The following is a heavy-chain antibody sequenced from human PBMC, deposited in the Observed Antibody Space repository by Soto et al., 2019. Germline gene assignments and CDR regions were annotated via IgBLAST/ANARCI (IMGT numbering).Heavy chain of an antibody. CDR1: GYTFSRYW. CDR3: GRGGSEHAMDV. V-gene: IGHV3-74*01. Sequence: GGSLRLSCAAYGYTFSRYWIHWVRQAPGKGLVWVSRVNNDGSGTAYADSVEGRFTISRDNAKNTVYLQLNSLRAEDTAAYYCGRGGSEHAMDVWGQGTTVTVSS. J-gene: IGHJ6*02. CDR2: VNNDGSGT.